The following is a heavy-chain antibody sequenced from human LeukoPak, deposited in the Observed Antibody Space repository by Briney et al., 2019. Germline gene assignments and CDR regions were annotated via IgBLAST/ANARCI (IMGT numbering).Heavy chain of an antibody. V-gene: IGHV1-2*02. D-gene: IGHD5-18*01. CDR1: GYTFTAYY. J-gene: IGHJ4*02. CDR3: AREDTAMVGVFDY. CDR2: INPDTGGT. Sequence: ASVKVSCKASGYTFTAYYMHWVRQAPGQGLEWMGWINPDTGGTNYAQKLQGRVTMTRDTSISTAYMDLSRLRSDDTAVYYCAREDTAMVGVFDYWGQGPLVTVSS.